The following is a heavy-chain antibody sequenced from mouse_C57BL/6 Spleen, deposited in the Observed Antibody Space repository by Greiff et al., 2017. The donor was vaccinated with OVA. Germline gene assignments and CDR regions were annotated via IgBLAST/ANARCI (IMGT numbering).Heavy chain of an antibody. D-gene: IGHD1-1*01. Sequence: QVQLQQPGAELVKPGASVKMSCKASGYTFTSYWITWVKQRPGQGLEWIGDIYPGSGSTNYNEKFKSKATLTVDTSSSTAYMQLSSLTSEDSADYYGARSPHYYGSSQALMDYWGQGTSVTVSS. J-gene: IGHJ4*01. CDR1: GYTFTSYW. CDR3: ARSPHYYGSSQALMDY. CDR2: IYPGSGST. V-gene: IGHV1-55*01.